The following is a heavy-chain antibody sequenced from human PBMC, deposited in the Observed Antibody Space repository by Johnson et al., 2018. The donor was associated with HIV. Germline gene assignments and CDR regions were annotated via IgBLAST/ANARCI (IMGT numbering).Heavy chain of an antibody. D-gene: IGHD1-20*01. Sequence: EVQLVESGGGLVQPGGSLRLSCAASGFTVSSNYMNWVRQAPGKGLEWVSVIYSGGSTYYADSVKGRFTISRDNAKNSLYLQMNSLRAEDTALYYCARRITGTSVAFDSWGQGTMVTVSS. V-gene: IGHV3-66*04. J-gene: IGHJ3*02. CDR1: GFTVSSNY. CDR3: ARRITGTSVAFDS. CDR2: IYSGGST.